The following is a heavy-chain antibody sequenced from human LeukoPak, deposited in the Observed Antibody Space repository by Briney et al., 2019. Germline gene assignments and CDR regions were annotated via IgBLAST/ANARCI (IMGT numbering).Heavy chain of an antibody. CDR2: IYYSGST. Sequence: SETLSLTCTVSGGSISSGGYYWSWIRQHPGKGLEWIGYIYYSGSTYYNPSLKSRVTISADTSKNQFSLKLSSVTAADTAVYYCARLDYGEGGVFDYWGQGTLVTVSS. CDR3: ARLDYGEGGVFDY. D-gene: IGHD4-17*01. V-gene: IGHV4-31*03. CDR1: GGSISSGGYY. J-gene: IGHJ4*02.